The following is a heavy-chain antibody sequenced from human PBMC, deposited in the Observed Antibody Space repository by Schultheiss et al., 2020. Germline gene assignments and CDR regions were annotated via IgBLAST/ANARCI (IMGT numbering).Heavy chain of an antibody. CDR3: ARISNYDFWSGYHLDY. V-gene: IGHV3-7*02. J-gene: IGHJ4*02. CDR1: GFTFSSYW. D-gene: IGHD3-3*01. CDR2: IKQDGSEK. Sequence: GGSLRFSCAASGFTFSSYWMSWVRQAPGKGLEWVANIKQDGSEKYYVDSVKGRFTISRDNSKNTLYLQMNSLRAEDTAVYYCARISNYDFWSGYHLDYWGRGTLVTVSS.